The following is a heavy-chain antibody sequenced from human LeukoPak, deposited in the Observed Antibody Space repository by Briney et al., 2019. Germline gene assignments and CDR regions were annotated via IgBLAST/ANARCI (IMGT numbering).Heavy chain of an antibody. J-gene: IGHJ4*02. D-gene: IGHD6-19*01. CDR2: IYYSGST. V-gene: IGHV4-59*08. CDR3: ARLDSSGYYYFDY. Sequence: SETLSLTCAVYGGSFSGYYWSWLRQPPGKGLEWIGYIYYSGSTDYNPSLKGRVTISVATSKTQFSLKLTSVTAADTAVYYCARLDSSGYYYFDYWGQGTLVTVSS. CDR1: GGSFSGYY.